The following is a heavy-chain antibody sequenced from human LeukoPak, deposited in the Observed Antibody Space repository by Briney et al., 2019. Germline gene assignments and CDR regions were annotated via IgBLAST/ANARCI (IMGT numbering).Heavy chain of an antibody. V-gene: IGHV3-7*01. CDR3: ATARNFRFEY. CDR1: GFIFSKNW. CDR2: IKQDGSEQ. Sequence: GGSLRLSCAASGFIFSKNWMSWVRQAPGKGLEWVANIKQDGSEQYYVDSVRGRFITSRDNAKNTLFLQMNNLRTEDTALYFCATARNFRFEYWGQGSLVIVSA. D-gene: IGHD1-7*01. J-gene: IGHJ4*02.